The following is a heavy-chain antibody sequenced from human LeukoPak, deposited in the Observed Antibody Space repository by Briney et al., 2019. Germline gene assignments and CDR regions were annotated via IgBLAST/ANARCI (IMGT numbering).Heavy chain of an antibody. Sequence: GGSLRLSCAASGFTFSSYAMSWVRQAPGKGLEWVSAISGSGGSAYYADSVKGRFTISRDNSKNTLYLQMNSLRAEDTAVYYCATSVGYCSSTSCPKYYFDYWGQGTVVTVSS. J-gene: IGHJ4*02. CDR2: ISGSGGSA. CDR3: ATSVGYCSSTSCPKYYFDY. D-gene: IGHD2-2*01. CDR1: GFTFSSYA. V-gene: IGHV3-23*01.